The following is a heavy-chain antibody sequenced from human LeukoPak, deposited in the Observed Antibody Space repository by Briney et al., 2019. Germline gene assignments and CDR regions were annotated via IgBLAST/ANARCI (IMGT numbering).Heavy chain of an antibody. CDR1: GFTFSSYS. J-gene: IGHJ6*03. Sequence: PGGSLRLSCAASGFTFSSYSMNWVRQAPGKGLEWVSSISSSSSYIYYADSVKGRFTISRDNARNSLYLQMNSLRAEDTAVYYCARAPSSIAVAGKAPGDYYYYMDVWGKGTTVTVSS. V-gene: IGHV3-21*01. D-gene: IGHD6-19*01. CDR3: ARAPSSIAVAGKAPGDYYYYMDV. CDR2: ISSSSSYI.